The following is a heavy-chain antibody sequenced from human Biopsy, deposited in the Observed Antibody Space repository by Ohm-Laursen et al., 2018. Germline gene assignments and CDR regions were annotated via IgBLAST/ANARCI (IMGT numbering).Heavy chain of an antibody. V-gene: IGHV1-2*02. J-gene: IGHJ4*02. D-gene: IGHD2-8*01. CDR2: INCKTGAT. CDR1: SYTFTDYN. CDR3: ARDPLNGHKHFDY. Sequence: SSVKVSCKASSYTFTDYNIHWMRQAPGQGLEWLGYINCKTGATNYAQKFQGTVTMTRDTSISTAYLALGSLRSADTAIYYCARDPLNGHKHFDYWGQGTLVTVS.